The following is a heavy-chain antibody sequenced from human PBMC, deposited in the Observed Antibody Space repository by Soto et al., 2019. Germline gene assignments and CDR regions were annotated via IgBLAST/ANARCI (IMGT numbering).Heavy chain of an antibody. CDR2: VHYSGNT. V-gene: IGHV4-38-2*02. CDR1: GYSISSGYH. D-gene: IGHD1-26*01. Sequence: SETLSLTCTVSGYSISSGYHWAWIRQPPGKGLEWLGSVHYSGNTYYNPSLKSRLTISVDKSKNQFSLNLSSVTAADTAVYYCARQRPTDGRWEFANYYGMDVWGQGTPVTVSS. CDR3: ARQRPTDGRWEFANYYGMDV. J-gene: IGHJ6*02.